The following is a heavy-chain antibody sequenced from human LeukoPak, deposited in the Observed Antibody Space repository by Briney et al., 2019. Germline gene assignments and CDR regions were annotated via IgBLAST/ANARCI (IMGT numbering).Heavy chain of an antibody. D-gene: IGHD6-13*01. V-gene: IGHV4-59*01. CDR3: ARSWPIAAAGTHGGWFDP. J-gene: IGHJ5*02. Sequence: KPSETLSLTCTVSGGSISSYYWSWIRQPPGKGLEWLGYIYYSGSTNYNPSLKSRVTISVDTSKNKFSLKLSSVTAADTAVYYCARSWPIAAAGTHGGWFDPRGQGTLVTVSS. CDR1: GGSISSYY. CDR2: IYYSGST.